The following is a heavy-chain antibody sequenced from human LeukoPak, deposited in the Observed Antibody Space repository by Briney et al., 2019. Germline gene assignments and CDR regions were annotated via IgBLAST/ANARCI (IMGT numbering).Heavy chain of an antibody. Sequence: GGSLRLPCAASGFTFSSYAMSWVRQAPGKGPEWVSAISGSGGSTYYADSVKGRFTISRDNSKNTLYLQMNSLRAEDTAVYYCAKDMALTGYYYDKEDAFDIWGQGTMVTVSS. V-gene: IGHV3-23*01. J-gene: IGHJ3*02. CDR1: GFTFSSYA. D-gene: IGHD3-22*01. CDR3: AKDMALTGYYYDKEDAFDI. CDR2: ISGSGGST.